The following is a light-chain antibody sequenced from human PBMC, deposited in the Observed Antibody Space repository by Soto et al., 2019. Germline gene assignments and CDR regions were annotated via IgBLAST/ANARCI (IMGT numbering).Light chain of an antibody. CDR3: MQALHAPWT. CDR2: LAS. J-gene: IGKJ1*01. Sequence: DVVMTQSPLSQPVTPGEPASISCRSSQSLLNSDGYNYLDWYLQKPGQPPQLLIHLASNRASGVPDRFSGSGSGTDFTLKISRVEAEDVGTYYCMQALHAPWTFGQGTKVEIK. CDR1: QSLLNSDGYNY. V-gene: IGKV2-28*01.